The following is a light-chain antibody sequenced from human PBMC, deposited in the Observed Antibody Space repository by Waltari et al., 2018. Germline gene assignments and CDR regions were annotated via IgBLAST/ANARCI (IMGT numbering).Light chain of an antibody. Sequence: EILLTQSPGTLSLSPGEGATLSCRTSQTIRTTYLAWYQQKPGQAPTLLIYGAFTRATGIPDRCTGSGSGTDFSLTISSLEPEDFATYYCQQYDVSPLTFGGGTKVEIK. CDR2: GAF. CDR3: QQYDVSPLT. J-gene: IGKJ4*01. CDR1: QTIRTTY. V-gene: IGKV3-20*01.